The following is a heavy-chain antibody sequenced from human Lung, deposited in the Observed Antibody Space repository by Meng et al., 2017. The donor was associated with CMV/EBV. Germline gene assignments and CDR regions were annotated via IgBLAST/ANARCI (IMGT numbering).Heavy chain of an antibody. J-gene: IGHJ6*02. CDR3: ARDPRYAFWTDLPHSGMDV. CDR2: IYTGGST. CDR1: GFTVSNNY. D-gene: IGHD3-3*01. V-gene: IGHV3-66*02. Sequence: GESLKISCAASGFTVSNNYMSWVRQAPGKGLEWVSAIYTGGSTHYADSVKGRFTISRDNSENTAYLHMNSLRGDDTAVYYCARDPRYAFWTDLPHSGMDVWGQRXTVTVSS.